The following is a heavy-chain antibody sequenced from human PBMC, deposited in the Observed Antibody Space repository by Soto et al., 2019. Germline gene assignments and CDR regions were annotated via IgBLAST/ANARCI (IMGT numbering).Heavy chain of an antibody. Sequence: QVQLVESGGGVVQPGRSLRLSCAASGFTFSSYGMHWVRQAPGKGLEWVAVIWYDGSNKYYADSVKGRFTISRDNSKNTLYLQTTSLRAEDTSVYYCAKGNSFDPWGHGTLVTVSS. J-gene: IGHJ5*02. V-gene: IGHV3-33*06. CDR1: GFTFSSYG. CDR2: IWYDGSNK. CDR3: AKGNSFDP.